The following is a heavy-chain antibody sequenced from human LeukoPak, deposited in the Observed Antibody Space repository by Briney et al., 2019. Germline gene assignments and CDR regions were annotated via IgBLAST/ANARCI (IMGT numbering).Heavy chain of an antibody. J-gene: IGHJ5*02. CDR3: ARSAYYYDSSGYYRRWFDP. CDR2: ISAYNGNT. Sequence: ASVKVSCKASGCTFTSYGISWVRQAPGQGLEWMGWISAYNGNTNYAQKLQGRVTMTTDTSTSTAYMELRSLRSDDTAVYYCARSAYYYDSSGYYRRWFDPWGQGTLVTVSS. V-gene: IGHV1-18*01. D-gene: IGHD3-22*01. CDR1: GCTFTSYG.